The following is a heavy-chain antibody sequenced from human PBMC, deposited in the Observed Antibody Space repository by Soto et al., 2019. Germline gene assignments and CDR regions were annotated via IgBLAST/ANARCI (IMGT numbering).Heavy chain of an antibody. CDR1: GFTFSSYA. CDR3: EKASGCSGGSCYSGPSFDP. J-gene: IGHJ5*02. D-gene: IGHD2-15*01. CDR2: ISGSGGST. Sequence: PGGSLRLSCAASGFTFSSYAMSWVRQAPGKGLEWVSAISGSGGSTYYADSVKGRFTISRDNSKNTLYLQMNSLRAEDTAVYYCEKASGCSGGSCYSGPSFDPWGQGTLVTVSS. V-gene: IGHV3-23*01.